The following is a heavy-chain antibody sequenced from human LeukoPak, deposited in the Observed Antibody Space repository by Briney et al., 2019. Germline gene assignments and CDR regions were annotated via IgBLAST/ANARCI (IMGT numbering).Heavy chain of an antibody. CDR2: ISTSGVT. CDR3: ARDRAYYDILTGYYSHDY. CDR1: GFTFSSYA. J-gene: IGHJ4*02. D-gene: IGHD3-9*01. Sequence: GGSLRLSCAASGFTFSSYAMSWVRQAPGEGLEWVSAISTSGVTYYADSVRGRFTISRDNSKNTPYLQMNSLRAEDTAVYYCARDRAYYDILTGYYSHDYWGQGTLVTVSS. V-gene: IGHV3-23*01.